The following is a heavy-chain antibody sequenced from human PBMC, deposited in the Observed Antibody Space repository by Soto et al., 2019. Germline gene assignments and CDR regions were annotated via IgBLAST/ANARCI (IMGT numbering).Heavy chain of an antibody. J-gene: IGHJ6*02. D-gene: IGHD3-10*01. V-gene: IGHV3-23*01. CDR3: AKDPHYGSGSYYKGGMDV. CDR1: GFTFSSFA. Sequence: GGSLRLSCAASGFTFSSFAMSWVRQAPGKGLEWVSAISGSGGSTYYADSVKGRFTISRDNSKNTLYLQMNSLRAEDTAVYYCAKDPHYGSGSYYKGGMDVWGQGTTVTVSS. CDR2: ISGSGGST.